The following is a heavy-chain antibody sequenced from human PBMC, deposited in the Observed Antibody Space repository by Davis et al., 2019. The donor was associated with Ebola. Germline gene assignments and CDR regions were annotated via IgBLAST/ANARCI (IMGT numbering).Heavy chain of an antibody. CDR2: FDPEHGKT. V-gene: IGHV1-24*01. Sequence: AASVKVSCKVSGDALTEISLHWVRQAPGKGLEWMGGFDPEHGKTIYAQKFQGRVTMTQDTSTDTAYMELSSLRSDDTAVYYCARVGQLQYLEWLLYAFDFWGQGTMVTVSS. J-gene: IGHJ3*01. D-gene: IGHD3-3*01. CDR3: ARVGQLQYLEWLLYAFDF. CDR1: GDALTEIS.